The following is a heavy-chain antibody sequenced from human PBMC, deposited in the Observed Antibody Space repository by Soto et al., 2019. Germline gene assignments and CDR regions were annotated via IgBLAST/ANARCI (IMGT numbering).Heavy chain of an antibody. CDR2: IYYSGSS. CDR3: ARGVSPGQRGPQDY. V-gene: IGHV4-31*03. CDR1: GGSISSGGYY. Sequence: SSETLSLTCTVSGGSISSGGYYWSWIRQHPGKGLEWIGYIYYSGSSYYNPSLKSRVTISVDTSKNHFSLKLSSVTAADTAVYYCARGVSPGQRGPQDYWGQGTLVTVSS. J-gene: IGHJ4*02.